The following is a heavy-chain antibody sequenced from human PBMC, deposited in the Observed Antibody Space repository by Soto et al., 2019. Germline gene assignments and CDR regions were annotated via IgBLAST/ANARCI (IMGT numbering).Heavy chain of an antibody. CDR3: ARQGALLRFLEWLLQDAFDI. D-gene: IGHD3-3*01. CDR1: GGSFSGYY. CDR2: INHSGST. V-gene: IGHV4-34*01. J-gene: IGHJ3*02. Sequence: SETLSLTCAVYGGSFSGYYWSWIRQPPGKGLEWIGEINHSGSTNYNPSPKSRVTISVDTSKNQFSLKLSSVTAADTAVYYCARQGALLRFLEWLLQDAFDIWGQGTMVTVSS.